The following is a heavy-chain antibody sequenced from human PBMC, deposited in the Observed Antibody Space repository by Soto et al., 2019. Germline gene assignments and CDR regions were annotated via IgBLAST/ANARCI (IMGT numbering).Heavy chain of an antibody. CDR2: IIPILGIA. J-gene: IGHJ4*02. V-gene: IGHV1-69*04. Sequence: SVKVSCKASGGTFSSYTISWVRQAPGQGLEWMGRIIPILGIANYAQKFQGRVTTTADKSTSTAYMELSSLRSEDTAVYYCARDNPLAAAGTSSDYWGQGTLVTVSS. CDR3: ARDNPLAAAGTSSDY. CDR1: GGTFSSYT. D-gene: IGHD6-13*01.